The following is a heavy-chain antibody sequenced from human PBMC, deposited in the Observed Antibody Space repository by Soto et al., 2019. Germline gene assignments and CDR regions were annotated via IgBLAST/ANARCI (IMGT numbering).Heavy chain of an antibody. CDR1: GFTFSSYW. CDR2: IKPDGSET. CDR3: ATHNNWRLDS. J-gene: IGHJ4*02. D-gene: IGHD1-20*01. V-gene: IGHV3-7*01. Sequence: GGSLRLSCAASGFTFSSYWMSWVRQAPGKGLEWVAVIKPDGSETDHVDSVKGRFTISRDNAKKSLYLQMTSLRTEDTAVYYCATHNNWRLDSWGPGTLVTVSS.